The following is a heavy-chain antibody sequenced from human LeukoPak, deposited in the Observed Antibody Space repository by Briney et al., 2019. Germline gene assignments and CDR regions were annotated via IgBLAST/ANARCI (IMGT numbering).Heavy chain of an antibody. Sequence: ASVKVSCKVSGYTLTELSMHWVRQAPGKGLEWMGGFDPEDGETIYAQKFQGRVTMTEDTSTDTAYMELSSLGSEDTAVYYCATPGSGSYYPSWVYQHWGQGTLVTVSS. CDR1: GYTLTELS. J-gene: IGHJ1*01. V-gene: IGHV1-24*01. CDR2: FDPEDGET. CDR3: ATPGSGSYYPSWVYQH. D-gene: IGHD3-10*01.